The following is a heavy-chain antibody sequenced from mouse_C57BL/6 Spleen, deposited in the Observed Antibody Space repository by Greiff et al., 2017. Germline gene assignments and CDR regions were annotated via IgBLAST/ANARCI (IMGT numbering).Heavy chain of an antibody. CDR2: INPNNGGT. D-gene: IGHD2-2*01. Sequence: EVQLQQSGPELVKPGASVKIPCKASGYTFTDYNMDWVKQSHGKSLEWIGYINPNNGGTNYNQKFKGKATLTVDKSSSTAYLQLRSLTSEDTAVYYCARRMVTTCYYAMDDWGQGTSVTVSS. CDR1: GYTFTDYN. J-gene: IGHJ4*01. V-gene: IGHV1-18*01. CDR3: ARRMVTTCYYAMDD.